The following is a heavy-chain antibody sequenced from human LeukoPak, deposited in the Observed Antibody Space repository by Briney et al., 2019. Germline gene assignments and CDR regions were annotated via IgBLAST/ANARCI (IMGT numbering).Heavy chain of an antibody. D-gene: IGHD3-16*01. J-gene: IGHJ5*02. V-gene: IGHV4-34*01. Sequence: SETLSLTCAVYGGSFSGYYWSWIRQPPGKGLEWIGEINHSGSTNYNPSLKSRVTISVDTSKNQFSLKLSSVTAADTAVYYCARRMITFGGVIGRFDPWGRGTLVTVSS. CDR3: ARRMITFGGVIGRFDP. CDR2: INHSGST. CDR1: GGSFSGYY.